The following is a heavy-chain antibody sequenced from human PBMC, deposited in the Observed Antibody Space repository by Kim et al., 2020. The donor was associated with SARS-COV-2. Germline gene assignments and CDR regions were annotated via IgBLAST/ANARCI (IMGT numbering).Heavy chain of an antibody. V-gene: IGHV3-23*01. J-gene: IGHJ5*02. Sequence: GSTYYADSVKGRFTISRDNSKHTLYLQMNSLRAEDTAVYYCATTVTTRGPWGQGTLVTVSS. CDR3: ATTVTTRGP. D-gene: IGHD4-17*01. CDR2: GST.